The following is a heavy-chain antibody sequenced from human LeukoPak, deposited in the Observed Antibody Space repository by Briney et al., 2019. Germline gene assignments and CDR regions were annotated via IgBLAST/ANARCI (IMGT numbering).Heavy chain of an antibody. Sequence: ASVKVSCKASGYTFSDYYIHWVRQGPGHGLEWMGWINPNSGGTDYAQRFQGRVTMTRGTSNTTAYMELSRLRSDDTAVYYCARVNYRSGFFRNFYYYGMDVWGQGTTVTVSS. CDR2: INPNSGGT. J-gene: IGHJ6*02. V-gene: IGHV1-2*02. D-gene: IGHD6-19*01. CDR3: ARVNYRSGFFRNFYYYGMDV. CDR1: GYTFSDYY.